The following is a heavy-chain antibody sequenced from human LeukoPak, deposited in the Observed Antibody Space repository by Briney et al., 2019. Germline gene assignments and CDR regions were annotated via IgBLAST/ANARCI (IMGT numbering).Heavy chain of an antibody. CDR2: ISWNSGSI. J-gene: IGHJ4*02. Sequence: PGGSLRLSCAASGFTFDDYAMHWVRQAPGKGLAWVSGISWNSGSIGYADSVKGRFTISRDNAKNSLYLQMNSLRAEDTALYYCAKALRGIAVSGFDYWGQGTLVTVSS. CDR3: AKALRGIAVSGFDY. D-gene: IGHD6-19*01. CDR1: GFTFDDYA. V-gene: IGHV3-9*01.